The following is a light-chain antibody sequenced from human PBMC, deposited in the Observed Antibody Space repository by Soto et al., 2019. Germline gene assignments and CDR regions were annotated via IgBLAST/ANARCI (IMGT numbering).Light chain of an antibody. CDR2: AAS. J-gene: IGKJ2*01. V-gene: IGKV1-39*01. CDR1: ESISVT. CDR3: QHSYITPYT. Sequence: DIQMTQSPSSLSASVRDTVTITCRASESISVTLNWYQQKPGEVPKLLIYAASKLHNGVQSRFRGSGSETDFALTISGLQPEDFATYYCQHSYITPYTFGQGTRLETK.